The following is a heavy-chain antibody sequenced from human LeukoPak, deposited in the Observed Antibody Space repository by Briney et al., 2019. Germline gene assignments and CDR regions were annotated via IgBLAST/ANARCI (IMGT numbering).Heavy chain of an antibody. CDR1: GGSFSGYY. Sequence: SETLSLTCAVYGGSFSGYYWSWIREPPGKGLEWIGEINHSGSTNYNPSLKSRVTISVDTSKNQFSLKLSPVTAADTAVYYCARATGILRYFDWHKSNYYYYYMDVWGKGTTVTVSS. D-gene: IGHD3-9*01. V-gene: IGHV4-34*01. CDR2: INHSGST. CDR3: ARATGILRYFDWHKSNYYYYYMDV. J-gene: IGHJ6*03.